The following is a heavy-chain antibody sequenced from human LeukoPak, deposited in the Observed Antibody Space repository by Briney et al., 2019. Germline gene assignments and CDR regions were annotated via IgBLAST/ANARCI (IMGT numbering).Heavy chain of an antibody. CDR1: GGSISSYY. CDR2: IYYSGST. J-gene: IGHJ4*02. V-gene: IGHV4-59*01. CDR3: ARVEDWSFDY. D-gene: IGHD3/OR15-3a*01. Sequence: SETLSLTCTVSGGSISSYYWSWIRQPPGKGLEWIGYIYYSGSTNYNPSLKSRVTISVDTSKNQFSLKLSSVTAADTAVYYCARVEDWSFDYWGQGTLVTVSS.